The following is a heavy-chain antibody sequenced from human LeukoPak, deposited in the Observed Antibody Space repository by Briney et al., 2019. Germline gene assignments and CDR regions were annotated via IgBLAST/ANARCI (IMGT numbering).Heavy chain of an antibody. D-gene: IGHD3-10*01. CDR1: GGSFSGYY. Sequence: KPSETLSLTCAVYGGSFSGYYWSWIRQPPGKGLEWIGEINHSGSTNYNPSLKSRVTISVDTSKNQFSLKLSSVTAADTAVYYCARAPRGWGIFYNSGSAPGGQEPLVPVS. J-gene: IGHJ5*02. V-gene: IGHV4-34*01. CDR2: INHSGST. CDR3: ARAPRGWGIFYNSGSAP.